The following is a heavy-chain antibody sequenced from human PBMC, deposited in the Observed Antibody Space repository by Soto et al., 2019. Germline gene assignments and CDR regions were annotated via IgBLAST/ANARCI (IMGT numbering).Heavy chain of an antibody. J-gene: IGHJ5*02. CDR3: ATEGRGYCYGFGWFDP. Sequence: GASVKVSCKVSGYTLTELSMHWVRQAPGKGLEWKGGFDPEDGETIYAQKFQGRVTMTEDTSTDTAYKELSNLKYEDTAVNYYATEGRGYCYGFGWFDPWGQGTLVTVSS. D-gene: IGHD5-18*01. CDR1: GYTLTELS. V-gene: IGHV1-24*01. CDR2: FDPEDGET.